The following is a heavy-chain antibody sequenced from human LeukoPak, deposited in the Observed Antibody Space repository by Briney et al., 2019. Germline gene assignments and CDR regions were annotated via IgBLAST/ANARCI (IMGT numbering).Heavy chain of an antibody. D-gene: IGHD3-3*01. V-gene: IGHV3-21*01. Sequence: GGSLRLSCAASGFTFSSYSMNWVRQAPGKGLEWVSSISSNSGNIKYADSVKGRFTISRDNAKNSLYLQVNSLRVEDTAMYYCARVGFYDFWSGTSYLDYWGQGTLVTASS. CDR1: GFTFSSYS. CDR3: ARVGFYDFWSGTSYLDY. J-gene: IGHJ4*02. CDR2: ISSNSGNI.